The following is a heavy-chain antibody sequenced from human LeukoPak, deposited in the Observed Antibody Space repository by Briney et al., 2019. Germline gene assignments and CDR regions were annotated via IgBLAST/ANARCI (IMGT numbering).Heavy chain of an antibody. CDR1: GFTFDDYG. CDR3: ARDLGIAVAGNFDY. D-gene: IGHD6-19*01. CDR2: INWNGGST. Sequence: GGSLRLSCAASGFTFDDYGMSWVRQAPGKGLEWVSGINWNGGSTGYADSVKGRFTISRDNAKNFLYLQMNSLRAEDTALYYCARDLGIAVAGNFDYWGQGTLVTVSS. V-gene: IGHV3-20*04. J-gene: IGHJ4*02.